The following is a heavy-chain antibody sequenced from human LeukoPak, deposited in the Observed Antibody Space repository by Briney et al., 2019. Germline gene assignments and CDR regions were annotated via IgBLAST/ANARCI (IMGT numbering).Heavy chain of an antibody. V-gene: IGHV3-7*01. CDR3: ARDLTQSSGYSYGYTSERFDY. CDR2: IKQDGSEK. Sequence: PGGSLRLSCAASGFTFSNYAMRWVRQAPGKGLEWVANIKQDGSEKYYVDSVKGRFTISRDNAKNSLYLQMNSLRAEDTAVYYCARDLTQSSGYSYGYTSERFDYWGQGTLVTVSS. J-gene: IGHJ4*02. D-gene: IGHD5-18*01. CDR1: GFTFSNYA.